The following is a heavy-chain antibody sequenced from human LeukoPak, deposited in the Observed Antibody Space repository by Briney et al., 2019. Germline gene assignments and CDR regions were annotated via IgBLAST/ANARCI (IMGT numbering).Heavy chain of an antibody. CDR3: ARVTRRRTTGEIFGRYLDY. CDR2: ISSSSSTI. Sequence: GGSLRLSCAASGFTFSSYSMNWVRQAPGRGWEGVSYISSSSSTIYYADSVKGRFTISRDNAKNSLYLQMNSLRAEDTAVYYCARVTRRRTTGEIFGRYLDYWGLGTLVTVSS. J-gene: IGHJ4*02. CDR1: GFTFSSYS. V-gene: IGHV3-48*01. D-gene: IGHD3-10*01.